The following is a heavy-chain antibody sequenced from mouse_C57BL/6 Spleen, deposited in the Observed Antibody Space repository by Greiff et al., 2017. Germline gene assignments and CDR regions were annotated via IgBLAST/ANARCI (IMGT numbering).Heavy chain of an antibody. Sequence: VQLQQSGPELVKPGASVKISCKASGYAFSSSWMNWVKQRPGKGLEWIGRIYPGDGDTNYNGKFKGKATLTADKSSSTAYMQLSSLTSEDSAVYFCAREGLGGVYCDYWGQGTTLTVSS. CDR3: AREGLGGVYCDY. J-gene: IGHJ2*01. D-gene: IGHD4-1*01. V-gene: IGHV1-82*01. CDR2: IYPGDGDT. CDR1: GYAFSSSW.